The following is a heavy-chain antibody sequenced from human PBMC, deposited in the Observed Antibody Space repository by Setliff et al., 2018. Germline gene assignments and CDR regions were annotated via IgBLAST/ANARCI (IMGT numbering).Heavy chain of an antibody. J-gene: IGHJ5*01. V-gene: IGHV1-69*13. D-gene: IGHD6-13*01. CDR2: IIPLFGTT. CDR1: GGTFSPFL. Sequence: SVKVSCKNSGGTFSPFLVSWVRQAPGQGLEWMGGIIPLFGTTKYAQKFQDRVTMTADESATTAYMELRSLRSEDTAVYYCARALGGISAAGNNWLDSWGQGTLVTVSS. CDR3: ARALGGISAAGNNWLDS.